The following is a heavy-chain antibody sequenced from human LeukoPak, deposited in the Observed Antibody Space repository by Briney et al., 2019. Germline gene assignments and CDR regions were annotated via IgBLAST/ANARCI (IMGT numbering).Heavy chain of an antibody. CDR2: ISGSGGST. V-gene: IGHV3-23*01. CDR3: AKDRLDYDYVWGSYRPVDY. D-gene: IGHD3-16*02. CDR1: GFTFSSYG. J-gene: IGHJ4*02. Sequence: GGSLRLSCAASGFTFSSYGMHWVRQAPGKGLEWVSVISGSGGSTYYADSVKGRFTISRDNSKNTLYLQMNSLRAEDTAVYYCAKDRLDYDYVWGSYRPVDYWGQGTLVTVSS.